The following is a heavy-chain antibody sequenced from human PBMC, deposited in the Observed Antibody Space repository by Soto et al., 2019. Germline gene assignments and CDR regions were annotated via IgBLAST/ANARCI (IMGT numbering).Heavy chain of an antibody. CDR1: GYTFTSYD. CDR2: MNPNSGKA. J-gene: IGHJ2*01. Sequence: QVQLVQSGAEVKKPGASVKVSCKASGYTFTSYDINWVRQAAGQGLEWIGWMNPNSGKAVYAQKFQGRVTMAGNTSISTAYMELSGVRADDTAVYFCARGLVVVSATYWYFDLWGRGTLVTVSS. D-gene: IGHD2-15*01. V-gene: IGHV1-8*01. CDR3: ARGLVVVSATYWYFDL.